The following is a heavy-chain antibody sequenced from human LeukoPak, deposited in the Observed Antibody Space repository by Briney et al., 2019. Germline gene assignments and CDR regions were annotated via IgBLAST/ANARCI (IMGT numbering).Heavy chain of an antibody. J-gene: IGHJ6*02. CDR2: LRCKTLGGTT. Sequence: GGSLRLSCTASGFTFGDHAMSWVRQAPGKGLEWVGVLRCKTLGGTTEYAASVKGKFTISRGESKSIAYLQMNSLKTEGTAVYYCTSGPIQQWLYYGMDVWGQGTTVTVSS. CDR3: TSGPIQQWLYYGMDV. D-gene: IGHD5-18*01. V-gene: IGHV3-49*04. CDR1: GFTFGDHA.